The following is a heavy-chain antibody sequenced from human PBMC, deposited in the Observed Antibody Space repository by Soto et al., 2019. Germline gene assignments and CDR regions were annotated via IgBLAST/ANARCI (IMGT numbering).Heavy chain of an antibody. J-gene: IGHJ6*02. V-gene: IGHV1-69*13. CDR3: AREGSYGYSYYYYGMDV. D-gene: IGHD5-18*01. CDR1: GGTFSSYA. Sequence: GASMKVSCKASGGTFSSYAISWVRQAPGQGLEWMGGIIPIFGTANYAQKFQGRVTITADESTSTAYMELSSLRSEDTAVYYCAREGSYGYSYYYYGMDVWGQGTTVTVSS. CDR2: IIPIFGTA.